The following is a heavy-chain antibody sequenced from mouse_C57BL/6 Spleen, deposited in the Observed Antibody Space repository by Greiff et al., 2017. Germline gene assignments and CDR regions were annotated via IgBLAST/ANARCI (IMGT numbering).Heavy chain of an antibody. V-gene: IGHV1-39*01. CDR3: ARASYDYDGYYVDY. Sequence: VQLQQSGPALVKPGASVKISCKASGYSFTDYNLHWVKQSNGKSLEWIGVINPNYGTTSYNQKFKGKATLTVDQSSSTAYMQLNSLTSEDSAVXYCARASYDYDGYYVDYWGQGTTLTVSS. CDR1: GYSFTDYN. J-gene: IGHJ2*01. CDR2: INPNYGTT. D-gene: IGHD2-4*01.